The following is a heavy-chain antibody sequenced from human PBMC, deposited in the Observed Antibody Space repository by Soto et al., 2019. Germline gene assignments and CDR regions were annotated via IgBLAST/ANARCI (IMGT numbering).Heavy chain of an antibody. CDR1: GYSFTSYW. D-gene: IGHD3-10*01. CDR3: ARHFSRITMVRGAYYYYGMDV. CDR2: IYPGDSDT. J-gene: IGHJ6*02. V-gene: IGHV5-51*01. Sequence: PGESLKISCKGSGYSFTSYWIGWVRQMPGKGLEWMGIIYPGDSDTRYSPSFQGQVTISADKSISTAYLQWSSLKASDTAMYYCARHFSRITMVRGAYYYYGMDVWGQGTTVTVSS.